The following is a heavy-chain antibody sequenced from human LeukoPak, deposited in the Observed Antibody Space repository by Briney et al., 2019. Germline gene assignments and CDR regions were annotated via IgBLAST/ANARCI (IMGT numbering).Heavy chain of an antibody. D-gene: IGHD6-13*01. CDR1: GGSISSGSYY. CDR2: IYTSGST. CDR3: ARVGSSSWYVDY. V-gene: IGHV4-61*02. Sequence: SQTLSLTCTVSGGSISSGSYYWSWIRQPAGKGLEWIGRIYTSGSTNYNPSLKSRVTMSVDTSKNQFSLKLSSVTAADTAVYYCARVGSSSWYVDYWGQGSLVTVSS. J-gene: IGHJ4*02.